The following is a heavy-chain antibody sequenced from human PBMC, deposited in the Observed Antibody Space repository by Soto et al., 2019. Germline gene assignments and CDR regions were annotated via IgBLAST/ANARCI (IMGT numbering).Heavy chain of an antibody. V-gene: IGHV1-69*13. J-gene: IGHJ6*02. Sequence: GASVKVSCKASGGTFSSYAISWVRQAPGQGLEWMGGIIPIFGTANYAQKFQGRVTITADESTSTAYMELSSLRSEDTAVYYCARRTINYYYYEYGRLGPRDHGHRLL. CDR1: GGTFSSYA. CDR2: IIPIFGTA. D-gene: IGHD1-1*01. CDR3: ARRTINYYYYEYGR.